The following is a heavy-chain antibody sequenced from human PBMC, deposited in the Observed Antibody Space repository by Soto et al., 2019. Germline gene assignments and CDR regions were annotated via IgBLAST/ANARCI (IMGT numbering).Heavy chain of an antibody. V-gene: IGHV1-2*02. J-gene: IGHJ6*02. CDR2: INTNSGGT. Sequence: QVQLVQSGAEVKKPGASVKVSCKASGYTFTGYYMHWVRQAPGQGLEWMGWINTNSGGTNYAQKFQGRVTMTRETSISTAYMELSRLRSDATAVYYCARDLAHIVIVPGDVWGQGTTVTVSS. CDR3: ARDLAHIVIVPGDV. D-gene: IGHD2-2*01. CDR1: GYTFTGYY.